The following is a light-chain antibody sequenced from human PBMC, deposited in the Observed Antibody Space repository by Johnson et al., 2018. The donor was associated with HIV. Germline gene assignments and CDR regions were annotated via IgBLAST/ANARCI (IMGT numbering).Light chain of an antibody. J-gene: IGLJ1*01. CDR2: DNN. Sequence: QLVLTQPPSVSAAPGQKVTISCSGSSSNIGNNYLSWYQQLPHTAPRLLISDNNKRPSGIPDRVSGSKSGTSATLGITGLQTGDEADYYCGTWYSSLTAGVVGTGTKVTVL. CDR1: SSNIGNNY. V-gene: IGLV1-51*01. CDR3: GTWYSSLTAGV.